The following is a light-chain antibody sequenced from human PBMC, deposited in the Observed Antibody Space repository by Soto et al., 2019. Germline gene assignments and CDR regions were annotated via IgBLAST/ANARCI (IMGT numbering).Light chain of an antibody. CDR3: QQRHSFLYT. J-gene: IGKJ2*01. CDR2: AAS. Sequence: DIQMTQSPSSLSASVGDRVTITCRASQSISSYLYLYQQKPEKAPKLLIYAASSLQSGVPSRFSGSGYGTDFTITISSVQPEDFANYCCQQRHSFLYTFGQGTKLEIK. CDR1: QSISSY. V-gene: IGKV1-39*01.